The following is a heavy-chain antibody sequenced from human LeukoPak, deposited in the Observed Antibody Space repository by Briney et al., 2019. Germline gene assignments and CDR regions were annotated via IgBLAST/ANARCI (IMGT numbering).Heavy chain of an antibody. D-gene: IGHD2-15*01. CDR2: VNHSGSA. CDR1: GGSLSAYY. V-gene: IGHV4-34*01. J-gene: IGHJ4*02. CDR3: ARSPRYCSGGSCYFLHY. Sequence: SSETPSLTCAVYGGSLSAYYWSWIRQPPGKGLEWIGEVNHSGSANYNPSLKSRVTMSVDTSKNQFSLKLSSVTAADTAVYYCARSPRYCSGGSCYFLHYWGQGTLVTVSS.